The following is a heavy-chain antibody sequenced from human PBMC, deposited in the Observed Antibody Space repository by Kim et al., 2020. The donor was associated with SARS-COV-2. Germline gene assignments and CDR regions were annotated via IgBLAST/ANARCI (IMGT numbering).Heavy chain of an antibody. D-gene: IGHD6-13*01. Sequence: GGSLRLSCAASGFTVSSNYMSWVRQAPGKGLEWVSVIYSGGSTYYADSVKGRFTISRHNSKNTLYLQMNSLRAEDTAVYYCARDQGAAAGNYYGMDVWGQGTTVTVSS. V-gene: IGHV3-53*04. CDR3: ARDQGAAAGNYYGMDV. CDR2: IYSGGST. CDR1: GFTVSSNY. J-gene: IGHJ6*02.